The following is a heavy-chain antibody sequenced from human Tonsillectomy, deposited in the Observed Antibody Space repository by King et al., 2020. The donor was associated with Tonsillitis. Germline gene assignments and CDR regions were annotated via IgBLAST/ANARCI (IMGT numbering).Heavy chain of an antibody. CDR1: GYTFTNYW. CDR3: AGHFDYGCDSDF. CDR2: IYPGDSDT. J-gene: IGHJ4*02. D-gene: IGHD4-23*01. V-gene: IGHV5-51*01. Sequence: VQLVESGAEVKKPGESLKISCKGSGYTFTNYWITWVRQMPGKGLEWMGIIYPGDSDTRYSPSFQGQVTISADKSISTAHLQGNSLKASDTAMYYCAGHFDYGCDSDFRGQGTLVTVPS.